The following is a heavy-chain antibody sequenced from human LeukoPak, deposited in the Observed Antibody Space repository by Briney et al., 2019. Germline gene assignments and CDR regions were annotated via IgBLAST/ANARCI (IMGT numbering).Heavy chain of an antibody. V-gene: IGHV4-4*08. CDR1: DDSISDYY. D-gene: IGHD2-2*01. J-gene: IGHJ5*02. CDR3: AREWAGDCSSTSCYLDSWFDP. CDR2: FHNSGTS. Sequence: SETLSLTCTVSDDSISDYYRGWIRQPPGKGLEWIGYFHNSGTSTYNPSLKSRVTISADTSKNQFSLKLSSVTAADTAVYYCAREWAGDCSSTSCYLDSWFDPWGQGTLVTVSS.